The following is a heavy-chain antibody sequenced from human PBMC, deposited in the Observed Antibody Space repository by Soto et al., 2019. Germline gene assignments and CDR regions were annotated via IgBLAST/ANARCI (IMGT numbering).Heavy chain of an antibody. J-gene: IGHJ4*02. CDR3: ARDRSSRSSWYSQVDY. V-gene: IGHV4-31*03. CDR1: GGSISSGGYY. Sequence: KPSETLSLTCTVSGGSISSGGYYWSWIRQHPGKGLEWIGYIHYSGSTYYNPSLKSRVTISVDTSKNQFSLKLSSVTAADTAVYYCARDRSSRSSWYSQVDYWGQGTLVTVSS. D-gene: IGHD6-13*01. CDR2: IHYSGST.